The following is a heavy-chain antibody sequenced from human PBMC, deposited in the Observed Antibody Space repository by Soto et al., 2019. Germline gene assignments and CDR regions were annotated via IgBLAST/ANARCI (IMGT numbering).Heavy chain of an antibody. J-gene: IGHJ3*02. Sequence: SETLSLTCTVSGGSISSGGYYWSWIRQHPGKGLEWIGYIYYSGSTYYNPSLKSRVTISVDTSKNQFSLKLSSVTAADTAVYYCASPARGYCSGGSCYSAFGIWGQGTMVTVSS. CDR2: IYYSGST. D-gene: IGHD2-15*01. V-gene: IGHV4-31*03. CDR1: GGSISSGGYY. CDR3: ASPARGYCSGGSCYSAFGI.